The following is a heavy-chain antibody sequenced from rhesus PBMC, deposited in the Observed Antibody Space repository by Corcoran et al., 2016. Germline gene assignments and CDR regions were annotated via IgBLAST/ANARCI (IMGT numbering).Heavy chain of an antibody. V-gene: IGHV4-169*02. Sequence: QLQLQESGPGLVKPSETLSVTCAVSGGSLSSSYWSWIRQAPGKGLEWVGYIYGSGSSTNSNPSLKRLFTLSLDTAKNQLSMKLSSVTAADTAVYYCASYWGDYLGYWGQGVLVTVSS. D-gene: IGHD3-34*01. CDR3: ASYWGDYLGY. CDR1: GGSLSSSY. J-gene: IGHJ4*01. CDR2: IYGSGSST.